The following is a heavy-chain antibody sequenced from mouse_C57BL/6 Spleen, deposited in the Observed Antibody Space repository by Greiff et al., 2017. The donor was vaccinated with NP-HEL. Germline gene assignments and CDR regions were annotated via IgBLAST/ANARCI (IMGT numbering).Heavy chain of an antibody. CDR3: AREGYYGSRGYWDFDV. V-gene: IGHV5-4*01. D-gene: IGHD1-1*01. Sequence: EVHLVESGGGLVKPGGSLKLSCAASGFTFSSYAMSWVRQTPEKRLEWVATISDGGSYTYYPDNVKGRFTISRDNAKNNLYLQMRQLKSEEKAMYYCAREGYYGSRGYWDFDVWGTGTTVTVSS. CDR1: GFTFSSYA. CDR2: ISDGGSYT. J-gene: IGHJ1*03.